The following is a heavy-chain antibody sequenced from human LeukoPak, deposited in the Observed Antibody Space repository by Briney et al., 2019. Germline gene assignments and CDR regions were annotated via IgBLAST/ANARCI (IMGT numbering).Heavy chain of an antibody. J-gene: IGHJ4*02. V-gene: IGHV1-2*06. CDR2: INPNSGGT. D-gene: IGHD1-26*01. CDR1: GNTFTGYY. Sequence: ASVKVSCKASGNTFTGYYMHWVRQAPGQGLEWMGRINPNSGGTNYAQKFQGRVTMTRDTSISTAYMELSRLRSDDTAVYYCATLLGAPSYFDYWGQGTLVTVSS. CDR3: ATLLGAPSYFDY.